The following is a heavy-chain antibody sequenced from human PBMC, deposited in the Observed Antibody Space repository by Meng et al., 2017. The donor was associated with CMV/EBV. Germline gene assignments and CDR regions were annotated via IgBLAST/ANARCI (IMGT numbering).Heavy chain of an antibody. D-gene: IGHD5-24*01. J-gene: IGHJ4*02. CDR2: IIPIFGTA. Sequence: QVPLVEAGAEVKKPGSSVKVSWKASGGTFSSYAISWVRQAPGQGLEWMGGIIPIFGTANYAQKFQGRVTITADESTSTAYMELSSLRSEDTAVYYCARMPRDGYNYIDYWGQGTLVTVSS. CDR1: GGTFSSYA. V-gene: IGHV1-69*12. CDR3: ARMPRDGYNYIDY.